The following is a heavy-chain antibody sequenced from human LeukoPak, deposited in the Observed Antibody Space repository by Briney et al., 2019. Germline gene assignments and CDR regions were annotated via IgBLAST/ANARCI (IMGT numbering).Heavy chain of an antibody. CDR3: ARDPRPPYFDY. CDR1: GFTFSSYG. V-gene: IGHV3-30*03. CDR2: ISYDGSNK. J-gene: IGHJ4*02. Sequence: PGGSLRLSCAASGFTFSSYGMHWVRQAPGKGLEWVAVISYDGSNKYYADSVKGRFTISRDNSKNTLYLQMNSLRAEDTAVYYCARDPRPPYFDYWGQGTLVTVSS.